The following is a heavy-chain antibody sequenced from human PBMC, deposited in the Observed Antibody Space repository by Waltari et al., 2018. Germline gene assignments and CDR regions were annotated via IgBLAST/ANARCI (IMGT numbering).Heavy chain of an antibody. D-gene: IGHD6-13*01. V-gene: IGHV3-48*03. CDR2: ISSSGSTI. CDR3: ASDLAAAAIDY. CDR1: GFPFSSYE. J-gene: IGHJ4*02. Sequence: EVQLVESGGGLVQPGGSLRLSCAASGFPFSSYEMNWVRQAPGKGLEWVSYISSSGSTIYYADSVKGRFTISRDNAKNSLYLQMNSLRAEDTAVYYCASDLAAAAIDYWGQGTLVTVSS.